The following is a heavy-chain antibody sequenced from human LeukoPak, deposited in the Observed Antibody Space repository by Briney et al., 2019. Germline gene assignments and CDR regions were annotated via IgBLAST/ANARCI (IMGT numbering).Heavy chain of an antibody. CDR2: NFYSGST. CDR1: GGSLSSYY. D-gene: IGHD3-9*01. V-gene: IGHV4-59*01. J-gene: IGHJ4*02. CDR3: ARSGTLTGYLY. Sequence: PSETLSLTCTVSGGSLSSYYWTWIRQPPGKGLEWIGYNFYSGSTNYNPSLKSRVTMSVDTSKNQFSLKLNSVTAADTAVYYCARSGTLTGYLYWGQGALVTVSS.